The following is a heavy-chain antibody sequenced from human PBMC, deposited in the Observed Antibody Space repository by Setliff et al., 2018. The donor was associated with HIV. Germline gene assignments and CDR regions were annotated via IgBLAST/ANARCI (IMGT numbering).Heavy chain of an antibody. CDR1: GHTFTGNY. V-gene: IGHV1-2*02. D-gene: IGHD3-10*01. J-gene: IGHJ5*02. CDR2: INPNSGGT. CDR3: ARGGYYTSGTWFDP. Sequence: ASVKVSCKASGHTFTGNYIHWVRQAPGQGLEWMGWINPNSGGTNYEQKFQGRVTMTRDTSISTAYMELRSLTSADTAIYYCARGGYYTSGTWFDPWGQGTLVTVSS.